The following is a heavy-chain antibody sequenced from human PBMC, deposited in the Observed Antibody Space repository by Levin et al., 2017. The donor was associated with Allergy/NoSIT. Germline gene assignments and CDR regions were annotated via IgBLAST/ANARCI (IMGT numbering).Heavy chain of an antibody. CDR2: ISSSGSTI. D-gene: IGHD6-19*01. CDR3: ARDLIAVAGTGTYYYGMDV. V-gene: IGHV3-48*03. J-gene: IGHJ6*02. Sequence: SCAASGFTFSSYEMNWVRQAPGKGLEWVSYISSSGSTIYYADSVKGRFTISRDNAKNSLYLQMNSLRAEDTAVYYCARDLIAVAGTGTYYYGMDVWGQGTTVTVSS. CDR1: GFTFSSYE.